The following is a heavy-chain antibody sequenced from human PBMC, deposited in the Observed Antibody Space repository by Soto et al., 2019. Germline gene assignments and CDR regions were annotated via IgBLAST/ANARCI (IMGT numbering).Heavy chain of an antibody. CDR2: IDWDDDK. Sequence: SGPTLVNPTQTLTLTCTFSGFSLSTSGMCVSWIRQPPGKALEWLALIDWDDDKYYSTSLKTRLTISKDTSKNQVVLTMTNMDPVDTATYYCARMRAYGSGSYFLNPPDYWGQGTLVTVSS. CDR3: ARMRAYGSGSYFLNPPDY. V-gene: IGHV2-70*01. J-gene: IGHJ4*02. D-gene: IGHD3-10*01. CDR1: GFSLSTSGMC.